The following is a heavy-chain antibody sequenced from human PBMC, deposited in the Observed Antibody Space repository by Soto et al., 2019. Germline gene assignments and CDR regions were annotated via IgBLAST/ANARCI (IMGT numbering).Heavy chain of an antibody. J-gene: IGHJ6*03. CDR3: ASNRRYCSGGSCYNDYYYYMDV. CDR2: ISGSGGST. CDR1: GFTFSSYA. D-gene: IGHD2-15*01. Sequence: GGSLRLSCAASGFTFSSYAMSWVRQAPGKGLEWVSAISGSGGSTYYADSVKGRFTISRDNSKNTLYLQMNSLRAEDKAVYDCASNRRYCSGGSCYNDYYYYMDVWGKGTTVTVSS. V-gene: IGHV3-23*01.